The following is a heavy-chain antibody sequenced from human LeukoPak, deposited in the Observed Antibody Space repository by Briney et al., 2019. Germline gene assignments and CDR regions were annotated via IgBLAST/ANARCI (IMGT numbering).Heavy chain of an antibody. Sequence: PGGTLRLSCAASGFTFITYGMSWVRQAPGKGLEWVSAISGSGGSTYYADSVKGRFTISRDNSKNTLYLQMNSLRAEDTAVYYCAKDFDPLSPLGYSYGFTFDYWGQGTLVTVSS. CDR3: AKDFDPLSPLGYSYGFTFDY. CDR2: ISGSGGST. V-gene: IGHV3-23*01. J-gene: IGHJ4*02. CDR1: GFTFITYG. D-gene: IGHD5-18*01.